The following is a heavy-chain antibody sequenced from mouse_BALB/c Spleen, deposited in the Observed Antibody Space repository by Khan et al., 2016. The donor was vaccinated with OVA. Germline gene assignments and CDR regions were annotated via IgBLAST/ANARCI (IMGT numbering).Heavy chain of an antibody. Sequence: EVQLQESGPSLVKPSQTLSLTCSVSGDSITSGYWSWIRKFPGNKLEYMGYMIYTGYTYYNPSLKSRISITRHTSKNQYYLQLKSVTTEDTATYXVATSTYRYAFAYWGQGTLVTVSA. J-gene: IGHJ3*01. D-gene: IGHD2-14*01. CDR1: GDSITSGY. V-gene: IGHV3-8*02. CDR2: MIYTGYT. CDR3: ATSTYRYAFAY.